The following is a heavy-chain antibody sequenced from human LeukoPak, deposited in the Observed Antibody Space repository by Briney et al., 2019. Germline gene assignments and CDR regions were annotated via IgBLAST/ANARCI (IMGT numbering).Heavy chain of an antibody. V-gene: IGHV3-74*01. CDR1: GFTFSSCW. J-gene: IGHJ6*02. D-gene: IGHD3-22*01. CDR3: ARGDDSSGYYPYYYYYYGMDV. Sequence: GGSLRLSCAASGFTFSSCWMHWVRQAPGKGLVWVSRINSDGSSTSYADSVKGRFTISRDNAKNTLYLQMNSLRAEDTAVYYCARGDDSSGYYPYYYYYYGMDVWGQGTTVTVSS. CDR2: INSDGSST.